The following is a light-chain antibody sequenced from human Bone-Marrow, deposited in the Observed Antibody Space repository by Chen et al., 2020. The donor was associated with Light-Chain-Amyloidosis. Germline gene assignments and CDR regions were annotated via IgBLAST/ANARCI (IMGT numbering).Light chain of an antibody. CDR2: DVS. Sequence: QSALTQPASVSGSPGQSITISCTGTSSDVGGYNYVSWYQQHPGKAPKLMIYDVSNRPSGVSNRCSGSKSGNTASLTISVLQAEDEADYYCSSYTSSSTPVVFGGGTKLTVL. V-gene: IGLV2-14*01. CDR3: SSYTSSSTPVV. J-gene: IGLJ2*01. CDR1: SSDVGGYNY.